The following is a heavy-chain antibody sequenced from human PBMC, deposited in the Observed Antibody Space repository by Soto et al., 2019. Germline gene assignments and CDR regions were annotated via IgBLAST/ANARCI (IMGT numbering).Heavy chain of an antibody. CDR2: ISAYNGST. CDR1: GYTFTNFG. D-gene: IGHD1-26*01. Sequence: SSVKVSCKASGYTFTNFGISWVRQAPGQGLEWMGWISAYNGSTNYAQNFQGRVTMTTDTSTSTAYMELRSLRSDDTAVYYCARGETPIDYWGQGPLVTVSS. CDR3: ARGETPIDY. J-gene: IGHJ4*02. V-gene: IGHV1-18*01.